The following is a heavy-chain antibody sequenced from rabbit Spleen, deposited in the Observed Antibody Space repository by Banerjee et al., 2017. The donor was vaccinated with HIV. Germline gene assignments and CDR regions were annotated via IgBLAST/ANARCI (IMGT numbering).Heavy chain of an antibody. Sequence: QEQLEESGGDLVKPGASLTLTCTASGFSFSSSYYMCWVRQAPGKGLEWIACIDSGSSGFTYFASWAKGRFTISKTSSTTVTLQMTSLTAADTATYFCARDAGSYDYIDVYFNLWGQGTLVTVS. D-gene: IGHD8-1*01. V-gene: IGHV1S45*01. CDR2: IDSGSSGFT. CDR3: ARDAGSYDYIDVYFNL. CDR1: GFSFSSSYY. J-gene: IGHJ4*01.